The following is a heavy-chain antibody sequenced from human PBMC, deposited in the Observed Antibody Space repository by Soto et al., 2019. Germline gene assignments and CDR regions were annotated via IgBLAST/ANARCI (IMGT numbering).Heavy chain of an antibody. J-gene: IGHJ3*02. D-gene: IGHD6-6*01. CDR2: ISGSGGST. Sequence: EVQLLESGGGLVQPGGSLRLSCAASGFTFSSYAMTWVRQAPGKGLEWVSSISGSGGSTYYTESMKGRFTISRDNSKNTLVLPINSLRAEDTAFYYCANLAGGSYEAFGSWGQGTMVTVSS. V-gene: IGHV3-23*01. CDR1: GFTFSSYA. CDR3: ANLAGGSYEAFGS.